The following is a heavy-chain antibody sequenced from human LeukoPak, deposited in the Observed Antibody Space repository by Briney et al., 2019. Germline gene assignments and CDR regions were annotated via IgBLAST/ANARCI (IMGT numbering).Heavy chain of an antibody. CDR1: GFIFSNYG. CDR2: ISYDGSNK. CDR3: AKWSGRGVVPAAIDY. V-gene: IGHV3-30*18. J-gene: IGHJ4*02. Sequence: GGSLRLSCAGSGFIFSNYGMHWVRQAPGKGLEWVALISYDGSNKYYADSVKGRFTISRDNSKNTLYLQMNSLRAEDTAVYYCAKWSGRGVVPAAIDYWGQGTLVTVSS. D-gene: IGHD2-2*01.